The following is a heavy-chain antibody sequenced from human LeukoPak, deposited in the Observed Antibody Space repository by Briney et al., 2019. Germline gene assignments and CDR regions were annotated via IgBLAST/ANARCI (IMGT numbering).Heavy chain of an antibody. Sequence: GGSLRLSCAASGFTFSSYGMHWVRQAPGKGLEWVAFIRYDGSNKYYADSVKGRFTISRDNSKNTLYLQMNSLRAEDTAVYYCARDTRDYYDSSGYRHDAFDIWGQGTMVTVSS. CDR3: ARDTRDYYDSSGYRHDAFDI. D-gene: IGHD3-22*01. CDR2: IRYDGSNK. CDR1: GFTFSSYG. V-gene: IGHV3-30*02. J-gene: IGHJ3*02.